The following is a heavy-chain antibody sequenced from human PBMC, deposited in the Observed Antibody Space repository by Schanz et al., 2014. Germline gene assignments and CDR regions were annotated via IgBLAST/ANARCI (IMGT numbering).Heavy chain of an antibody. CDR1: GFIFRSFG. V-gene: IGHV3-33*01. Sequence: QGQLAESGGGVVQPGKSLRLSCATSGFIFRSFGIHWVRQAPGKGLEWVAVIWSDGTNEYYADSVKGRFTISGDSSKYTVYLQMDSLRAEDTAFYYCARDLPRTCLFDYWGQGTLVTVSS. CDR2: IWSDGTNE. CDR3: ARDLPRTCLFDY. J-gene: IGHJ4*02.